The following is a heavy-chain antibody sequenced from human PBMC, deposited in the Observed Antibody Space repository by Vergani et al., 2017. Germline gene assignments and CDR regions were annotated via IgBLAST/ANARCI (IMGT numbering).Heavy chain of an antibody. V-gene: IGHV3-72*01. CDR1: GFTFSEHY. CDR3: TSCLTYSSSRYDAFDI. Sequence: EVQRVESGGGLVQPGGSLRVSCAASGFTFSEHYIDWVRQAPGKGLEWGGRSRIKANSYSTEYAASVKRRFTISRDESRNSLYLQMNSLRTEDTAIYYCTSCLTYSSSRYDAFDIWGQGAMVTVS. J-gene: IGHJ3*02. D-gene: IGHD6-13*01. CDR2: SRIKANSYST.